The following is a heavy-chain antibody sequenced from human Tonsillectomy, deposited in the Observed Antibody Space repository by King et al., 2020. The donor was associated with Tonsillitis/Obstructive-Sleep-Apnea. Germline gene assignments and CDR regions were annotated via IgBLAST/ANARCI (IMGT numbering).Heavy chain of an antibody. CDR1: GFTFSNAW. D-gene: IGHD4-17*01. J-gene: IGHJ4*02. Sequence: VQLVESGGGLVKPGGSLRISCAASGFTFSNAWMSWVRQAPGKGLEWVGRIKSKTDGGTTDYAAPVKGRFTISRDDSKNTLYLQMNSLKTEDTAVYYCTTAVYGDYDYFDYWGQGTLVTVSS. CDR3: TTAVYGDYDYFDY. CDR2: IKSKTDGGTT. V-gene: IGHV3-15*01.